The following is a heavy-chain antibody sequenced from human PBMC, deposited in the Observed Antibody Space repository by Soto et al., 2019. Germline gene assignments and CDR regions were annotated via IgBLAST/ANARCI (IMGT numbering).Heavy chain of an antibody. CDR2: IYYSGST. CDR3: ARDSHYYDSSGYYYSPLYY. V-gene: IGHV4-61*01. D-gene: IGHD3-22*01. CDR1: GGSVSSGSYY. Sequence: PSETLSLACTVSGGSVSSGSYYWSWIRQPPGKGLEWIGYIYYSGSTNYNPSLKSRVTISVDTSKNQFSLKLSSVTAADTAVYYCARDSHYYDSSGYYYSPLYYWGQGTLVTVSS. J-gene: IGHJ4*02.